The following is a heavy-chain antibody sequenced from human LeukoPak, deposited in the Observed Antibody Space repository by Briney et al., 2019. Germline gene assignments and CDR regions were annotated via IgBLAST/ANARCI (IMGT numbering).Heavy chain of an antibody. J-gene: IGHJ4*02. D-gene: IGHD4-17*01. CDR2: IIPILGIA. V-gene: IGHV1-69*04. Sequence: GASVKVSCKASGYTFTGNYIHWVRQAPGQGLEWMGRIIPILGIANYAQKFQGRVTITADKSTSTAYMELSSLRSEDTAVYYCARDNDYGDSLSWGQGTLVTVSS. CDR3: ARDNDYGDSLS. CDR1: GYTFTGNY.